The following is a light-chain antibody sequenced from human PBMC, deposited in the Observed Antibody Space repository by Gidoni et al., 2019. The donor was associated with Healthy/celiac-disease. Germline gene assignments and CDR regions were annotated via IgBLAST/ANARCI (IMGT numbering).Light chain of an antibody. V-gene: IGKV3-11*01. CDR1: QRVSSY. CDR3: QQRSNWPPT. J-gene: IGKJ4*01. Sequence: EIVLTQSPATLSLSPGERATLSCRASQRVSSYLAWYQQKPGQAPRLLIYDASNRATGIPARFSGSGSGTDFTLTISSLEPEDFAVYYCQQRSNWPPTFGGXTKVEIK. CDR2: DAS.